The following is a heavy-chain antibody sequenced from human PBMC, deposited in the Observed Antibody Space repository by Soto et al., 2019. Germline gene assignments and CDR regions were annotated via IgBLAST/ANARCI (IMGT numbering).Heavy chain of an antibody. CDR1: GGSFSGYY. D-gene: IGHD4-17*01. Sequence: SETLSLTCAVYGGSFSGYYWSWIRQPPGKGLEWIGEINHSGSTNYNPSLKSRVTISVDTSKNQFSLKLSSVTAADTAVYYCARGRSTVTTSNSFDYWGQGTLVTVSS. CDR3: ARGRSTVTTSNSFDY. V-gene: IGHV4-34*01. J-gene: IGHJ4*02. CDR2: INHSGST.